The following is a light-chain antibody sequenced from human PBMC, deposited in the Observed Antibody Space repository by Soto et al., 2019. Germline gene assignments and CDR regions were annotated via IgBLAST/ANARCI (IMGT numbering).Light chain of an antibody. J-gene: IGLJ2*01. CDR3: SSFAGGNNLL. V-gene: IGLV2-8*01. Sequence: QSVLTQPPSASGSPGQSVTISCTGTSSDVGGYNFVSWYQQHPGKAPKLLIYEVSKRPSGVPDRFSGSKSDNTASLTVSGLQAEDDADYSCSSFAGGNNLLFGGGTKVTVL. CDR1: SSDVGGYNF. CDR2: EVS.